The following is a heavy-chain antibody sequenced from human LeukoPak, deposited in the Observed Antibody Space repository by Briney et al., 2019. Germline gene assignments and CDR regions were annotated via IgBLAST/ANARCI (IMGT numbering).Heavy chain of an antibody. D-gene: IGHD3-3*01. Sequence: ASVKVSCKASGYTFTSYYMHWVRQAPGQGLEWMGIINPSGGSTSYAQKFQGRVTITADESTSTAYMELSSLRSEDTAVYYCATGRSGYSNYYYYYGMDVWGQGTTVTVSS. J-gene: IGHJ6*02. CDR2: INPSGGST. V-gene: IGHV1-46*01. CDR3: ATGRSGYSNYYYYYGMDV. CDR1: GYTFTSYY.